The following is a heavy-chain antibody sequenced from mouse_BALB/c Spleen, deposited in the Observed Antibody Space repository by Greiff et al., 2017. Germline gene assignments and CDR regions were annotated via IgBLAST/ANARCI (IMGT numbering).Heavy chain of an antibody. D-gene: IGHD2-4*01. CDR1: GYSFTSYY. J-gene: IGHJ3*01. CDR3: ARSSSMITTGFAY. CDR2: IDPFNGGT. V-gene: IGHV1S135*01. Sequence: EVQVVESGPELMKPGASVKISCKASGYSFTSYYMHWVKQSHGKSLEWIGYIDPFNGGTSYNQKFKGKATLTVDKSSSTAYMHLSSLTSEDSAVYYCARSSSMITTGFAYWGQGTLVTVSA.